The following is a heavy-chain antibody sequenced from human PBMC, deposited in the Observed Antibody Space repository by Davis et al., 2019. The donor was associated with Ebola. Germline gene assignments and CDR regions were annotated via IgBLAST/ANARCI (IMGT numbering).Heavy chain of an antibody. V-gene: IGHV1-69*02. D-gene: IGHD2-2*01. Sequence: SVQVSCKASGGTFNSNNIACVRQAPEQGLEWMGRIIPILGIANYAQKFQGRVTITADKSTSTVYMDLSSMRSEDTAVYYCAGVPIVVVPAAIVWYYGMDVWGKGTTVTVSS. CDR1: GGTFNSNN. CDR3: AGVPIVVVPAAIVWYYGMDV. CDR2: IIPILGIA. J-gene: IGHJ6*04.